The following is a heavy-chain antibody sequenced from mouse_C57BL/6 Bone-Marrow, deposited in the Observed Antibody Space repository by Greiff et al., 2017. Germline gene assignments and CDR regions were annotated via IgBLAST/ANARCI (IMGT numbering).Heavy chain of an antibody. CDR3: ARHDGYFSWFAY. CDR2: ISNGGGST. D-gene: IGHD2-3*01. Sequence: EVKLVESGGGLVQPGGSLKLSCAASGFTFSDYYMYWVRQTPEKRLEWVAYISNGGGSTYYPDTVKGRFTISRHNAKNTLYLQMSRLKSEDTAMYYCARHDGYFSWFAYWGQVTLVTVSA. V-gene: IGHV5-12*01. CDR1: GFTFSDYY. J-gene: IGHJ3*01.